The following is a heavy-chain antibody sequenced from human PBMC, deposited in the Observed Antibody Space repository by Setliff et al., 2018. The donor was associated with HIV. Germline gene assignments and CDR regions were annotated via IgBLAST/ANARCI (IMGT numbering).Heavy chain of an antibody. J-gene: IGHJ5*02. CDR2: IYISGST. Sequence: PSETLSLTCSVSGGSISSSGYYWDWIRQTPGKGLEWIGSIYISGSTSYNPSLKSRVTISVDTSNNQFSLKLSSVTAADTAVYYCARVLVASTRSFDPWGQGTLVTVSS. V-gene: IGHV4-39*07. D-gene: IGHD2-8*02. CDR1: GGSISSSGYY. CDR3: ARVLVASTRSFDP.